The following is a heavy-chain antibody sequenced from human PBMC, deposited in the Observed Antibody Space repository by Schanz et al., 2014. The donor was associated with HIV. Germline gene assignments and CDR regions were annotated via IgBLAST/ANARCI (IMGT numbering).Heavy chain of an antibody. Sequence: DVQILESGGGLVQPGGSRRLSCAVSGLPFSTSAMSWVRQAPGKGLEWVSDISGSGSSTYYADSVKGRFTISRDNAKNSLYLQMTGLKAEDTAVYYCARAMLISGTGYWTGENYWGQGTLVIVSS. CDR2: ISGSGSST. CDR3: ARAMLISGTGYWTGENY. J-gene: IGHJ4*02. CDR1: GLPFSTSA. V-gene: IGHV3-23*01. D-gene: IGHD3-10*01.